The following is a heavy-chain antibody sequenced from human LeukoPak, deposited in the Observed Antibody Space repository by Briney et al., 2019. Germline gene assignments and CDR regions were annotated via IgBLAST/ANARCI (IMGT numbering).Heavy chain of an antibody. V-gene: IGHV3-23*01. D-gene: IGHD3-10*01. Sequence: HPGGSLRLSCGASGFTFSSYAMSWVRQAPGKGLEWVSAISGSDYTTYYADSVKGRFTLSRDNSRNTLYLQMNSLRAEDTAVYYCAKSSGSNYYVSGGYSDCWGQGTLVTVSS. J-gene: IGHJ4*02. CDR2: ISGSDYTT. CDR3: AKSSGSNYYVSGGYSDC. CDR1: GFTFSSYA.